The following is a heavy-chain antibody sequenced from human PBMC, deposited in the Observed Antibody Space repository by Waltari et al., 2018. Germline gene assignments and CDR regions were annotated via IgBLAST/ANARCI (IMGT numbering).Heavy chain of an antibody. J-gene: IGHJ4*02. CDR1: RFTFSSYS. D-gene: IGHD3-10*01. CDR2: INHSGST. CDR3: ARGELWFGAKLFDY. V-gene: IGHV4-34*01. Sequence: VQLVESGGGLVKPGGSLRLSCAASRFTFSSYSMTWVRQPPGKGLEWIGEINHSGSTNYTPSLKSRVTISVDTSKNQFSLKLSSVTAADTAVYYCARGELWFGAKLFDYWGQGTLVTVSS.